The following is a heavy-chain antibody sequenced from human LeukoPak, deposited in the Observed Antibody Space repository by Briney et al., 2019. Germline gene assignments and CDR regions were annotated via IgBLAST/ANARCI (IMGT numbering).Heavy chain of an antibody. J-gene: IGHJ4*02. CDR2: FSYTGST. D-gene: IGHD3-10*01. V-gene: IGHV4-59*01. Sequence: SETLSLTYTVSGASISSYSWGWIRQPPGKGLEWIGYFSYTGSTNYNPSLRSRVTISLDTSKNQFFLKVSSVTAADTAVYYCARENTAGSGSYYQTGYFDYWGQGTLVTVSS. CDR1: GASISSYS. CDR3: ARENTAGSGSYYQTGYFDY.